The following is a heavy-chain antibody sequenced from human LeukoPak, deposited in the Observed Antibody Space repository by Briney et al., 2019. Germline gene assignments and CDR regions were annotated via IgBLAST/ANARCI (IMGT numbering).Heavy chain of an antibody. D-gene: IGHD3-9*01. Sequence: SVKVSCKASEGTFSSYATSWVRQAPGQGLEWMGGIIPIFGTANYAQKFQGRVTITADESTSTAYMELSSLRSEDTAVYYCAIPYKYYDILTGPRHYYYYGMDVWGQGTTVTVSS. J-gene: IGHJ6*02. CDR3: AIPYKYYDILTGPRHYYYYGMDV. CDR1: EGTFSSYA. V-gene: IGHV1-69*01. CDR2: IIPIFGTA.